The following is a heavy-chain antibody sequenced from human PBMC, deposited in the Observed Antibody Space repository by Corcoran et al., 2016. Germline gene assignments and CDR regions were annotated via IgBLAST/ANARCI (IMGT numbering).Heavy chain of an antibody. D-gene: IGHD2-2*01. Sequence: QVQLVQSGAEVKKPGASVKVSCKASGYTFTGYYMHWVRQAPGQGLEWMGWINPNSGGTNYAQKFQGRVTMTRDTSISTAYMEMSRLRSDDTAVYYCARAGYCSSTSCYGGWFDPWGQGTLVTVSS. CDR3: ARAGYCSSTSCYGGWFDP. CDR2: INPNSGGT. V-gene: IGHV1-2*02. J-gene: IGHJ5*02. CDR1: GYTFTGYY.